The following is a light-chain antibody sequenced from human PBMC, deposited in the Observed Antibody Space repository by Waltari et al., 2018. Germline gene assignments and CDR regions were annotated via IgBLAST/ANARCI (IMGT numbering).Light chain of an antibody. CDR1: ASTTGAGYD. J-gene: IGLJ3*02. CDR2: GST. CDR3: QSYDTSLSVV. V-gene: IGLV1-40*01. Sequence: QYVLTQPPSVSGAPGQRVTISCTGSASTTGAGYDVHWYQQLPRAAPKLLIYGSTSRPLGVPARFFGSTSGTSASLAITGLQAEDEADYYCQSYDTSLSVVFGGGTKLTVL.